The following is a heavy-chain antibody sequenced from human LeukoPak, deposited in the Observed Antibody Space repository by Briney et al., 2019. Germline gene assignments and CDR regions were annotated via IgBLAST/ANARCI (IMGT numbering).Heavy chain of an antibody. CDR2: IYYSGST. Sequence: SETLSLTCTVSGGSISSYYWSWIRQPPGKGLKWIGYIYYSGSTNYNPSLKSRVTISVDTSKNQFSLKLSSVTAADTAVYYCARDPGGGSYPSYYFDYWGQGTLVTVSS. CDR1: GGSISSYY. D-gene: IGHD1-26*01. J-gene: IGHJ4*02. V-gene: IGHV4-59*01. CDR3: ARDPGGGSYPSYYFDY.